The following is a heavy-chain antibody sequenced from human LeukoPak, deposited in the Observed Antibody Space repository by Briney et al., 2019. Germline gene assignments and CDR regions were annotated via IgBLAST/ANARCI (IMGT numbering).Heavy chain of an antibody. D-gene: IGHD6-19*01. CDR3: AKGSKAVLFTRDHYMDV. CDR1: GFTFSSYA. V-gene: IGHV3-30*02. J-gene: IGHJ6*03. Sequence: GGSLRLSCAASGFTFSSYAMHWVRQAPGKGLEWVAFIRYDGSNKYYADSVRGRFTISRDNSKNTLYLQMNSLRAEDTAVYFCAKGSKAVLFTRDHYMDVWGKGTTVTISS. CDR2: IRYDGSNK.